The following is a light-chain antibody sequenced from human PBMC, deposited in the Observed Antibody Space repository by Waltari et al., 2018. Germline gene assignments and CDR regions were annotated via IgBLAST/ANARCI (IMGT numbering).Light chain of an antibody. CDR3: QQSYSTLAWT. Sequence: QMTQSPSSLSASVGDRVTITCRASQSISSYLNWYQQKPGKAPKLLLYAAYNLESGVPSRFSGSGSGTEFTLTISSLQPEDYATYYCQQSYSTLAWTFGQGTKVEIK. CDR2: AAY. J-gene: IGKJ1*01. CDR1: QSISSY. V-gene: IGKV1-39*01.